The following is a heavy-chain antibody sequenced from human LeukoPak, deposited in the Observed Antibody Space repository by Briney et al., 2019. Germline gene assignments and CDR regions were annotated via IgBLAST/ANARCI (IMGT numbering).Heavy chain of an antibody. D-gene: IGHD6-19*01. CDR2: ISYDGSNK. J-gene: IGHJ4*02. Sequence: GGSLRLSCAASGFTFSSYGMHWVRQAPGKGLEWVAVISYDGSNKYYADSVKGRFTISRDNAKNSLYLQMNSLRAEDTAVYYCARDRYSSGWYLAYWGQGTLVTVSS. CDR1: GFTFSSYG. CDR3: ARDRYSSGWYLAY. V-gene: IGHV3-30*03.